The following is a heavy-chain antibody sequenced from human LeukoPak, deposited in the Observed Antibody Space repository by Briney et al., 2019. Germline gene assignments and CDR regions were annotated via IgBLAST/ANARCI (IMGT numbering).Heavy chain of an antibody. CDR3: ARYGHYDSSGYSYDY. D-gene: IGHD3-22*01. CDR1: GYTFTGYY. V-gene: IGHV1-2*02. J-gene: IGHJ4*02. CDR2: INTNSGGT. Sequence: ASVKVSCKASGYTFTGYYMHWVRQAPGQGLEWMGWINTNSGGTNYAQKFQGRVTMTRDTSISTAYMELSRLRSDDTAVYYCARYGHYDSSGYSYDYWGQGTLVTASS.